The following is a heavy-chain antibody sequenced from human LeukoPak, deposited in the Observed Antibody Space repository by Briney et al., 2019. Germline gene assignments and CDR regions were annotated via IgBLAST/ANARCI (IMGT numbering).Heavy chain of an antibody. D-gene: IGHD5-12*01. V-gene: IGHV3-33*01. CDR1: GFTFSRYG. J-gene: IGHJ6*04. CDR3: ARVYSGYSSGGYGMDV. Sequence: GRSLRLSCAASGFTFSRYGMHWVRQAPGKGLEWVAVIGYDGSDKYSSDSVKGRFTISRDNAKSTVYLQMNSLRAEDTAVYYCARVYSGYSSGGYGMDVWGKGTTVTVSS. CDR2: IGYDGSDK.